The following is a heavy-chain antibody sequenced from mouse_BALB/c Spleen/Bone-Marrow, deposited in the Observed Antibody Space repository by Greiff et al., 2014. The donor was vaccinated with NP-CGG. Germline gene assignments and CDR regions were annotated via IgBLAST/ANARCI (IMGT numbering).Heavy chain of an antibody. J-gene: IGHJ3*01. CDR3: AREGPLFAF. Sequence: QVQLQQSGAELVRPGVSVNISCKGSGYTFTDYAMHWVKQSHAKSLEWIGVIGTYYGDATYNQKFKTKATMTVDKSSSTAYMELARLTSEDSALYYCAREGPLFAFWGQGTLVTVSA. V-gene: IGHV1S137*01. CDR2: IGTYYGDA. CDR1: GYTFTDYA.